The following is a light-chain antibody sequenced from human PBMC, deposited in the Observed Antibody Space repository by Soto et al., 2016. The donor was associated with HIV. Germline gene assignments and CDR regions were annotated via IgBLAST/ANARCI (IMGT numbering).Light chain of an antibody. J-gene: IGLJ2*01. CDR3: QVWDSSGDPV. V-gene: IGLV3-21*03. CDR2: DDS. Sequence: SYVLTQPPSVSVAPEKTARITCGGNNIGTKSVHWYQQKPGQAPVLVVYDDSDRPSGIPERFSGSNSGNTATLTISRVEAGDEADYFCQVWDSSGDPVFGGGTKLTVL. CDR1: NIGTKS.